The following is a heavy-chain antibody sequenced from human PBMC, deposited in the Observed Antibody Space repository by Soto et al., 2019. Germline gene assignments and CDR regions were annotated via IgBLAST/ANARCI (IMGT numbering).Heavy chain of an antibody. D-gene: IGHD3-10*01. CDR2: IDPSDSYT. CDR1: GYSFTSYW. Sequence: GESLKISCKGSGYSFTSYWISWVRQMPGKGLEWMGRIDPSDSYTNYSPSFQGHVTISADKSISTAYLQWSSLKASDTAMYYCASFAPRVGPSYYYGMDVWGQGTTVTVSS. CDR3: ASFAPRVGPSYYYGMDV. J-gene: IGHJ6*02. V-gene: IGHV5-10-1*01.